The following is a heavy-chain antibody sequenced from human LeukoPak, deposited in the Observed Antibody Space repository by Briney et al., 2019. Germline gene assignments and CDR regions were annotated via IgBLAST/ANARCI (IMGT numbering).Heavy chain of an antibody. CDR2: IYHSGST. CDR3: ARHKDYYYSYMDV. Sequence: TSETLSLTCSVSGYSISSGYYWGWIRQPPGKGLEWIGSIYHSGSTYYNPSLKSRVTISVDTSKNQFSLKLSSVTAADTAVYYCARHKDYYYSYMDVWGKGTTVTISS. V-gene: IGHV4-38-2*02. CDR1: GYSISSGYY. J-gene: IGHJ6*03.